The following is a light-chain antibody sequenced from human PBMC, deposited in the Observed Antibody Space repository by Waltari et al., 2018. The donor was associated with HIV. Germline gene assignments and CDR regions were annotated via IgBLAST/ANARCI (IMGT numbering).Light chain of an antibody. J-gene: IGKJ4*01. CDR1: QDITKY. CDR2: DAS. CDR3: QQYGNLPFT. V-gene: IGKV1-33*01. Sequence: DIQLTQSPPSLSASAGAKVTITCQASQDITKYLNWYHQKPGKAPKLLLYDASNLETGVPSRFSGSGSGTDFTFTISSLQPEDIATYYCQQYGNLPFTFGGGTKVEIK.